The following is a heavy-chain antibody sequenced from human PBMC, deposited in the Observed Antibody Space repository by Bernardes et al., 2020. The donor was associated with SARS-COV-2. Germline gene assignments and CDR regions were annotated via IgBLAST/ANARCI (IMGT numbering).Heavy chain of an antibody. V-gene: IGHV3-49*02. J-gene: IGHJ6*02. Sequence: GGSLRLSCKGSGFIFPDAHINWVRQAPGKGLEWVGIIASRINGEATQYAASVRGRFTISRDDSENIVYLQMNSLTSDDTAIYYCSRDNHLDAWGHGTTVIVSS. CDR3: SRDNHLDA. CDR1: GFIFPDAH. CDR2: IASRINGEAT.